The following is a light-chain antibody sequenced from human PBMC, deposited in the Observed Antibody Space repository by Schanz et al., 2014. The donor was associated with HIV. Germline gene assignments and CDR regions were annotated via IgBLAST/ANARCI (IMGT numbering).Light chain of an antibody. Sequence: QSALTQPPSASGSPGQSVTISCTGTSSDVGGYNYVSWYHPHPGQAPKLMIYEVSKRPSGVPDRFSGSKSGTSASLAISGLQPEDEADYYCATWDDNLPGWVFGGGTKLTLL. CDR2: EVS. V-gene: IGLV2-8*01. CDR1: SSDVGGYNY. CDR3: ATWDDNLPGWV. J-gene: IGLJ3*02.